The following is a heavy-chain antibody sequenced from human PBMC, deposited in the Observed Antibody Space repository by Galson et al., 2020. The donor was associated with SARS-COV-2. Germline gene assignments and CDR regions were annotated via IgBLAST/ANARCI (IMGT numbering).Heavy chain of an antibody. CDR3: AKEVPMTGRTDEYFQH. J-gene: IGHJ1*01. D-gene: IGHD3-9*01. V-gene: IGHV3-23*01. CDR2: IRGSGDTT. CDR1: GFTFSNCP. Sequence: GESLKISCAASGFTFSNCPMSWVRQAPGQGLEWVSEIRGSGDTTYYADSVTGRFTIYRDTSRNTLYLQMNSLRAEDTAMYYCAKEVPMTGRTDEYFQHWGQGTLVTVSS.